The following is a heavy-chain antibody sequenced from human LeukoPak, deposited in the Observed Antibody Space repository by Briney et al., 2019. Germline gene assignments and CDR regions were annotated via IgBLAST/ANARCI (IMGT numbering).Heavy chain of an antibody. CDR2: IYYSGST. Sequence: SETLSLTCTVSGDSISSYYWSWIRQPPGKGLEWIGYIYYSGSTNYDPSLKSRVTISIGTSKKQFSLKLSSVTAADTAVYYCATLYGSGDYWGQGTLVTVSS. CDR3: ATLYGSGDY. J-gene: IGHJ4*02. V-gene: IGHV4-59*08. CDR1: GDSISSYY. D-gene: IGHD3-10*01.